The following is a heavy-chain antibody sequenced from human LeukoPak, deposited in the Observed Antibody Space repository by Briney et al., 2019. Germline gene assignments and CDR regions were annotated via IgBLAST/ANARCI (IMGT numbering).Heavy chain of an antibody. D-gene: IGHD1-7*01. CDR1: GYTFTSYD. J-gene: IGHJ4*02. CDR2: MNPNSGNT. Sequence: ASVKVSCKASGYTFTSYDINWVRQATGQGLEWMGWMNPNSGNTGYAQKFQGRVTITRNTSISTAHMELSSLRSEDTAVYYRAVERGLTGTGYWGQGTLVTVSS. V-gene: IGHV1-8*03. CDR3: AVERGLTGTGY.